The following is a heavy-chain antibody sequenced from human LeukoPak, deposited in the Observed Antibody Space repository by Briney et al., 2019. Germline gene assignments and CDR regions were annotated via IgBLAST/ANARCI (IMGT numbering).Heavy chain of an antibody. CDR2: ISSSGSTI. V-gene: IGHV3-48*03. CDR1: GFTFSSYE. CDR3: AREGSYSSGFDY. D-gene: IGHD6-19*01. J-gene: IGHJ4*02. Sequence: GGSLRLSCAASGFTFSSYEMNWVRQAPGEGLEWVSYISSSGSTIYYADSVKGRFTISKDNAKNSLYLQMNSLRAEDTAVYYCAREGSYSSGFDYWGQGTLVTVSS.